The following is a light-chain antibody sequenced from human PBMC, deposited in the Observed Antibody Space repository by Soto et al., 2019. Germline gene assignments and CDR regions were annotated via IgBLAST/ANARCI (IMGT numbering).Light chain of an antibody. J-gene: IGLJ6*01. CDR3: YSYAGETLYV. Sequence: QSALTQPASVSGSPGQSITISCTGGTSDVGGYKYVSWYQQHPGKAPKLVIYEVTNRPSGVSTRFSGSKSGNTASLTISGLQAEDEADYYCYSYAGETLYVFGTGTQLTVL. CDR1: TSDVGGYKY. V-gene: IGLV2-14*01. CDR2: EVT.